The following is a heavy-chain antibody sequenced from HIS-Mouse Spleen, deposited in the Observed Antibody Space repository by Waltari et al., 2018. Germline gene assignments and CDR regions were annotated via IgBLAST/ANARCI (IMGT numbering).Heavy chain of an antibody. CDR1: GLSLSTSVVG. CDR3: AHSAVGTDILTVYYNDPGHYFDY. CDR2: TYWNDEK. J-gene: IGHJ4*02. D-gene: IGHD3-9*01. Sequence: QITLKESGPTLVQPTQTLTLTCTFSGLSLSTSVVGVAWIRQPPRTPQEWLALTYWNDEKRYSPSLKSRLTITKDTAKNQVVLTMTNMDPVDTATYYCAHSAVGTDILTVYYNDPGHYFDYWGQGTLVTVSS. V-gene: IGHV2-5*01.